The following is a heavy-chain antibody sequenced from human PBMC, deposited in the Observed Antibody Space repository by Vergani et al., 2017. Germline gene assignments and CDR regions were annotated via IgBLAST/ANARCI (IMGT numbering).Heavy chain of an antibody. CDR1: GFTLSSHG. Sequence: QVQLVESGGGVVQPGRSLRLSCAASGFTLSSHGMHWVRQAPGKGLEWVAVISYDGSNKYYADSVKGRFTISRDNSKNTLYLQMNSLRAEDTAVYYCAKDFVGHSGSYLGYFDYWGQGTLVTVSS. D-gene: IGHD1-26*01. V-gene: IGHV3-30*18. J-gene: IGHJ4*02. CDR3: AKDFVGHSGSYLGYFDY. CDR2: ISYDGSNK.